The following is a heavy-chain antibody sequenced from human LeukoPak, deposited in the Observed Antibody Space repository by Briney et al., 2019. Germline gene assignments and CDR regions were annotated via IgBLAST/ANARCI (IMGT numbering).Heavy chain of an antibody. Sequence: PSETLSLTCTVSGGSIGRYYWSWIRRPPGKGLEWIGYIYDTGSTNYNPSLKSRVTISVDTSKNQFSLKLSSVTAADTAVYYCARGGNYDILTGYYRFDYWGQGTLVTVSS. D-gene: IGHD3-9*01. J-gene: IGHJ4*02. CDR1: GGSIGRYY. V-gene: IGHV4-59*12. CDR2: IYDTGST. CDR3: ARGGNYDILTGYYRFDY.